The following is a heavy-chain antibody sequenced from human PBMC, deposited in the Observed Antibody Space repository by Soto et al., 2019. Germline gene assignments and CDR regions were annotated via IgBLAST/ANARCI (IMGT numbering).Heavy chain of an antibody. CDR1: GNTFINYA. V-gene: IGHV1-69*06. J-gene: IGHJ6*02. CDR2: IIPFSGTT. D-gene: IGHD3-10*01. Sequence: QVQLVQSGAEVRKPGSSVKVSCGTSGNTFINYAISWVRQAPGQGLEWMGGIIPFSGTTSYTQNFQGGVTFSSDIAMTTVYMELSSLKPRDTAVYYCVRSPLIRGVVRGLDVWGQGTTSTVSS. CDR3: VRSPLIRGVVRGLDV.